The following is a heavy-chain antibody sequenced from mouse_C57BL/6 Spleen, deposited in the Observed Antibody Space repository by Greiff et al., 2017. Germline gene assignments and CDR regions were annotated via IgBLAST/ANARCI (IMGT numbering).Heavy chain of an antibody. V-gene: IGHV1-4*01. CDR3: ARGGLRRDAMDY. Sequence: QVQLQQSGAELARPGASVKMSCKASGYTFTSYTMHWVKQRPGQGLEWIGYINPSSGYTKYNQKFKDKATLTADKSSSTAYMQLSCLTSEDSAVYYCARGGLRRDAMDYWGQGTSVTVSS. CDR1: GYTFTSYT. CDR2: INPSSGYT. J-gene: IGHJ4*01. D-gene: IGHD2-2*01.